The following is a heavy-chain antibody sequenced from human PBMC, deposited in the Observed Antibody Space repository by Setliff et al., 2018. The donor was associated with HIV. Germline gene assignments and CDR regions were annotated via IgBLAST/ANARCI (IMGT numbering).Heavy chain of an antibody. CDR1: GGPLSGHY. V-gene: IGHV4-34*01. CDR3: VTFSSWSSRLNF. CDR2: TSHSGKT. J-gene: IGHJ4*02. Sequence: SETLSLTCAVYGGPLSGHYWSWIRQPPGQGLEWIGETSHSGKTNYNPSLKSRVTISVDTSKNQFSLKLTSVTAADTAVYYCVTFSSWSSRLNFWGPGMLVTVSS. D-gene: IGHD2-2*01.